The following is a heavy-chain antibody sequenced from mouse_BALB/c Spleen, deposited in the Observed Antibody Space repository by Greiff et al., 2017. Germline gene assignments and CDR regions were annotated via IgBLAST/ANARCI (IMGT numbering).Heavy chain of an antibody. V-gene: IGHV5-17*02. CDR3: ARGIDGYYDYFDY. Sequence: EVKLVESGGGLVQPGGSRKLSCAASGFTFSSFGMHWVRQAPEKGLEWVAYISSGSSTIYYAHTVKGRFTITRDKPKNTLFLQMTSLRSEDSAMYYCARGIDGYYDYFDYWGQGTTVTVSS. J-gene: IGHJ2*01. CDR1: GFTFSSFG. D-gene: IGHD2-3*01. CDR2: ISSGSSTI.